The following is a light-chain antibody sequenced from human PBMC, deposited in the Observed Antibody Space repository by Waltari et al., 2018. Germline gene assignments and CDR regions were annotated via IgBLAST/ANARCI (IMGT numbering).Light chain of an antibody. CDR1: QGVSDY. CDR2: GAA. J-gene: IGKJ4*01. Sequence: TGRGRQGVSDYLKWHQKKAGRAPKRLISGAASMAHGVPSRCSGSGSGTDFTLTISNLQPEDFATYSCQQTYNAPLTFGGGTKGEIK. V-gene: IGKV1-39*01. CDR3: QQTYNAPLT.